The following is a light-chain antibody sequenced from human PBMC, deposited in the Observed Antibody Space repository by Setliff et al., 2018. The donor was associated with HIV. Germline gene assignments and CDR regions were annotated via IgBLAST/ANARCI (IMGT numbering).Light chain of an antibody. Sequence: QSALTQPPSVSGTPGQRVAISCSGTSSNIGTNTVNWHQQLPGAAPKLLIYTNSHRPSGVPDRFSGSKSGTSASLAISGLRSEDEADYYCASWDDSLKEYVFGTGTKVTVL. CDR3: ASWDDSLKEYV. V-gene: IGLV1-44*01. CDR2: TNS. CDR1: SSNIGTNT. J-gene: IGLJ1*01.